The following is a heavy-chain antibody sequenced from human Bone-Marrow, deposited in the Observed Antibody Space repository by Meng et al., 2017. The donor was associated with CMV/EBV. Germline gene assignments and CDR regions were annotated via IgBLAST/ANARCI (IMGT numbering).Heavy chain of an antibody. D-gene: IGHD2/OR15-2a*01. CDR1: GFTFSSYA. J-gene: IGHJ4*02. CDR2: ISGSGGST. Sequence: GESLKISCAASGFTFSSYAMSWVRQAPGKGLEWVSAISGSGGSTYYADSVKCRFTISRDNSKNTLYLQMKSLRADHTAVYNCAKDFSFDYWGQGTLVTVSS. CDR3: AKDFSFDY. V-gene: IGHV3-23*01.